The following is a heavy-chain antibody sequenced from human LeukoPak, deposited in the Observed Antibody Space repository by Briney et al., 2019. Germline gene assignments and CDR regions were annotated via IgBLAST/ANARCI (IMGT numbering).Heavy chain of an antibody. J-gene: IGHJ4*02. CDR2: IKQDGSEK. V-gene: IGHV3-7*01. CDR1: GFTFSSYA. D-gene: IGHD3-22*01. CDR3: ARALMGYDSSWDY. Sequence: GGSLRLSCAASGFTFSSYAMSWVRQAPGKGLEWVANIKQDGSEKYYVDSVKGRFTISRDNAKNSLYLQMNSLRAEDTAVYYCARALMGYDSSWDYWGQGTLVTVSS.